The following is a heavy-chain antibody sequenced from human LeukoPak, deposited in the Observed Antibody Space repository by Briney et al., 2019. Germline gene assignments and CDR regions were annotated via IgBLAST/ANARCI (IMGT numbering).Heavy chain of an antibody. V-gene: IGHV1-18*01. CDR2: ISAYNGNT. Sequence: ASVKVSCKASGGTFSSYAISWVRQAPGQGLEWMGWISAYNGNTNYAQKLQGRVTMTTDTSTSTAYMELRSLRSDDTAVYYCACGGDPLGFDYWGQGTLVTVSS. CDR3: ACGGDPLGFDY. J-gene: IGHJ4*02. D-gene: IGHD2-21*02. CDR1: GGTFSSYA.